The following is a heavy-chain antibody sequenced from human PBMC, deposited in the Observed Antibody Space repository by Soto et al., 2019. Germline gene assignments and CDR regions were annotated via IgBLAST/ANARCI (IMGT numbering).Heavy chain of an antibody. CDR3: ARVGYSSSWFWFFDL. CDR2: IYYSGNT. D-gene: IGHD6-13*01. J-gene: IGHJ2*01. CDR1: GGSMTNYY. V-gene: IGHV4-59*01. Sequence: SETLSLTCIVSGGSMTNYYWSWIRQPPGKGLEWIGYIYYSGNTKYNPSLKSRVTISKDTSKNQFSLKLSSVTAADTAVYYCARVGYSSSWFWFFDLWGRGTLVTVSS.